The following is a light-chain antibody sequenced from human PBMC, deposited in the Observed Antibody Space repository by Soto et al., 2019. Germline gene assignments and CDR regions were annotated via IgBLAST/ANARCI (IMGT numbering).Light chain of an antibody. CDR3: QQYNNWQYT. Sequence: EIVMTQSPATLAVSPGERAALSCRASQSVSSNFARYKQKPGQAPRLLIYGASSRSTGTPARFSGSGSGTEFTLTISSLQSEDSAVYYCQQYNNWQYTFGLGTKLEMK. CDR1: QSVSSN. V-gene: IGKV3-15*01. J-gene: IGKJ2*01. CDR2: GAS.